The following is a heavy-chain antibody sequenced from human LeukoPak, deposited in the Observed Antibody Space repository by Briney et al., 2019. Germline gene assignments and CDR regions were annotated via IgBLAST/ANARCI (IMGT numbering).Heavy chain of an antibody. J-gene: IGHJ4*02. CDR1: GGSFSGYY. CDR2: INHSGST. Sequence: SSETLSLTCAVYGGSFSGYYWSWIRQPPGKGLEWIGEINHSGSTNYNPSLKSRVTMSVDMSTRQISLKLSSVTAADTAVYYCARAVGGDGSGSLWGPGTLVTVSS. CDR3: ARAVGGDGSGSL. D-gene: IGHD3-10*01. V-gene: IGHV4-34*01.